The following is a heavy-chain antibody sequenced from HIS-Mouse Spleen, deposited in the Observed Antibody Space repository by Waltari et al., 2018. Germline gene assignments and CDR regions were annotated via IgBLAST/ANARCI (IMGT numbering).Heavy chain of an antibody. J-gene: IGHJ2*01. CDR3: AREIPYSSSWYDWYFDL. D-gene: IGHD6-13*01. CDR1: GGSISSSSYY. V-gene: IGHV4-39*07. Sequence: QLQLQESGPGLVKPSETLSLTCTVSGGSISSSSYYWGWIRQPPGKGLEWIGSSYYSGRTYYNPALKSRVTRSVDTSKNQFSLKLSSVTAADTAVYYCAREIPYSSSWYDWYFDLWGRGTLVTVSS. CDR2: SYYSGRT.